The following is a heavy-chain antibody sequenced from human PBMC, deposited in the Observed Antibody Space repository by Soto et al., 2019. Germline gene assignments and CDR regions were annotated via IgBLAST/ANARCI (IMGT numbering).Heavy chain of an antibody. CDR3: ARVGYYDFWSPPGYYGMDV. J-gene: IGHJ6*02. V-gene: IGHV4-59*02. Sequence: SETLSLTCTVSGGSVSTYYWSWIRQPPGKGLEWIAYIYYSGSTNYNPSLKSRVTISVDTSKNQFSLKLSSVTAADTAVYYCARVGYYDFWSPPGYYGMDVWGQGTTVTVSS. CDR1: GGSVSTYY. CDR2: IYYSGST. D-gene: IGHD3-3*01.